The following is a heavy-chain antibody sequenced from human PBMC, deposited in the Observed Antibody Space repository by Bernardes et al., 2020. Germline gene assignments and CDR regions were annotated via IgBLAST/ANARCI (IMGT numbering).Heavy chain of an antibody. CDR3: ASTPNCSGGSCYSSLPKYWYFDL. Sequence: SVKVSCKASGGTFSSYAISWVRQAPGQGLEWMGGIIPIFGTANYAQKFQGRVTITADESTSTAYMELSSLRSEDTAVYYCASTPNCSGGSCYSSLPKYWYFDLWGRGTLVTVSS. CDR2: IIPIFGTA. J-gene: IGHJ2*01. D-gene: IGHD2-15*01. V-gene: IGHV1-69*13. CDR1: GGTFSSYA.